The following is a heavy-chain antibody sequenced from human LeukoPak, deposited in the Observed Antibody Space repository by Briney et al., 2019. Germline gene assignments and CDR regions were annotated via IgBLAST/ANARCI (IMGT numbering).Heavy chain of an antibody. V-gene: IGHV3-74*01. D-gene: IGHD2-15*01. CDR3: AREGAFYCSGGSCSEWFDP. CDR1: GFTFSSYW. Sequence: GGSLRLSCAASGFTFSSYWMHWVRQAPGKGLVWVSRINSDGSSTSYADSVKGRFTISRDNAKNTLYLQMNSLRAEDTAVYYCAREGAFYCSGGSCSEWFDPWGQGTLVTVSS. CDR2: INSDGSST. J-gene: IGHJ5*02.